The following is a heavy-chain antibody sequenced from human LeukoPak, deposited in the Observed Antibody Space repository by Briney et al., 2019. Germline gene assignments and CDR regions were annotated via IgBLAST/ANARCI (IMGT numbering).Heavy chain of an antibody. CDR1: GGSISSYY. Sequence: SSETLSLTCTVSGGSISSYYWSWIRQPPGKGLEWIGYIYYSGSTNYNPSLKSRVTISVDTSKNQFSLKLSSVTAADTAVYYCARHDLRYYGPFDPRGQGTLVTVSS. J-gene: IGHJ5*02. CDR3: ARHDLRYYGPFDP. D-gene: IGHD3-10*01. V-gene: IGHV4-59*08. CDR2: IYYSGST.